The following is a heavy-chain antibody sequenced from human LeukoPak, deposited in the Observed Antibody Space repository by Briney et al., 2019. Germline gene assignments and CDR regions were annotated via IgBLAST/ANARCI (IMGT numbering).Heavy chain of an antibody. D-gene: IGHD6-13*01. J-gene: IGHJ4*02. CDR2: IHYSGST. Sequence: SETLSLTSTVSGGAMSSYYWSWIRQPPGRGLEWIGSIHYSGSTSYNPSLRSRVTISVDKSKNQFFLKLSSVTATDTAVYYCARRVHSSSWSSYFDYWGQETLVTVSS. V-gene: IGHV4-59*01. CDR1: GGAMSSYY. CDR3: ARRVHSSSWSSYFDY.